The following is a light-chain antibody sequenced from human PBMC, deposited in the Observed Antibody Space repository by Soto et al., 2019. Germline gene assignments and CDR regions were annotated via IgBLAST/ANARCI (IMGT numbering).Light chain of an antibody. Sequence: EIVLTQSPGTLSLSPGERATLSCRASQSVAREYLAWYQQKPGQAPRLLIYDASIRATGIPDRFSGSGSATDFTLTISRLEPEDFAVYYCQQYAWSPLTFGGGTKVEIK. CDR1: QSVAREY. CDR3: QQYAWSPLT. CDR2: DAS. V-gene: IGKV3-20*01. J-gene: IGKJ4*01.